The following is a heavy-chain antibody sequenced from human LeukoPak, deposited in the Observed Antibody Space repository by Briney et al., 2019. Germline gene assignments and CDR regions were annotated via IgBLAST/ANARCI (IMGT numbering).Heavy chain of an antibody. V-gene: IGHV3-23*01. D-gene: IGHD3-16*02. CDR2: IIAAGGSP. CDR3: AKLVGGLYFWGSYRGDH. CDR1: GFTFSKYG. Sequence: PGGSLRRSCSASGFTFSKYGMSWVRQAPGNGLEWVSAIIAAGGSPYYADSGRGRFTISRAISKNTLYLQMHTLRVADMALYFSAKLVGGLYFWGSYRGDHWGQGTLVSVSS. J-gene: IGHJ4*02.